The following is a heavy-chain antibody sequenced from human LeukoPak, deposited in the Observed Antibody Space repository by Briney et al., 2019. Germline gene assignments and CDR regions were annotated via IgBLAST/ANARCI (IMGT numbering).Heavy chain of an antibody. Sequence: PSETLSLTCTVSGGSVSRNYWSWIRQPPGKGLEWIGYIYYTGNTNYNPSLKSRVTISVDTSKNQFSLKPSSVTAADTAVYYCARVISAYGYNYIYYFDYWGQGTLVTVSS. CDR2: IYYTGNT. V-gene: IGHV4-59*02. CDR3: ARVISAYGYNYIYYFDY. J-gene: IGHJ4*02. CDR1: GGSVSRNY. D-gene: IGHD5-24*01.